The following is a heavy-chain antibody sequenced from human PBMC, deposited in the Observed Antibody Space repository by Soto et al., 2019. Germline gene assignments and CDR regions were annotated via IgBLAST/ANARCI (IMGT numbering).Heavy chain of an antibody. CDR1: GFSLDNNKMG. Sequence: QVTLKESDPVLVKPTETLTLTCTVSGFSLDNNKMGVSWIRQPPGKALEWLANIFSDDEKSYSTSLKRRLTIXQDTSKSQVVLKVTNLDPVDTATYYCARVSGGSPYYYAMDVWGQGTTVTVSS. CDR2: IFSDDEK. D-gene: IGHD2-15*01. V-gene: IGHV2-26*01. CDR3: ARVSGGSPYYYAMDV. J-gene: IGHJ6*02.